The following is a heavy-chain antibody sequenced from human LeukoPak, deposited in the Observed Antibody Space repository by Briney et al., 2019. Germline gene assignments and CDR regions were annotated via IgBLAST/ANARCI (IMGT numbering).Heavy chain of an antibody. CDR3: AKALGYSYEGY. D-gene: IGHD5-18*01. V-gene: IGHV3-30*04. J-gene: IGHJ4*02. CDR2: ISYDGSRK. CDR1: GFTFSNYA. Sequence: GGSLRLCCAASGFTFSNYAMHWVRQAPGKGLEWVAVISYDGSRKYYSYSVKGRLTISRDNSKNTVYVQMNSLRVEDTAVYYCAKALGYSYEGYWGQGTLVTVSS.